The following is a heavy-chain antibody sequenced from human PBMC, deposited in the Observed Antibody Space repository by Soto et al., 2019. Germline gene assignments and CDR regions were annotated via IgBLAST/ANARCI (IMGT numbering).Heavy chain of an antibody. Sequence: ASVKVSCKASGYSFTGYYMHWVRQAPGQGLEWMGWINPNSGGTNYAQKFQGRVTMTRDTSISTAYMELSRLRSDDTAVYCCATDLWGVETPMISWGQGTRVTVSS. CDR3: ATDLWGVETPMIS. V-gene: IGHV1-2*02. J-gene: IGHJ4*02. CDR1: GYSFTGYY. CDR2: INPNSGGT. D-gene: IGHD5-18*01.